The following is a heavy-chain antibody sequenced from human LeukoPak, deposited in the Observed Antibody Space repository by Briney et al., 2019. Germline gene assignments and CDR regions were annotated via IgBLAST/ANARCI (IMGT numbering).Heavy chain of an antibody. CDR2: MYTSGST. Sequence: SEALSLTCTVSGGSISSGYYYWSWVRQPAGKGLEWIGRMYTSGSTEYNPSLNTRVTISVDTSKNQFSLKLSYVTAADTAVYYCTRSRERYCTSGSCYIDLQARWGQGTLVTVSS. J-gene: IGHJ4*02. CDR3: TRSRERYCTSGSCYIDLQAR. V-gene: IGHV4-61*02. D-gene: IGHD2-2*02. CDR1: GGSISSGYYY.